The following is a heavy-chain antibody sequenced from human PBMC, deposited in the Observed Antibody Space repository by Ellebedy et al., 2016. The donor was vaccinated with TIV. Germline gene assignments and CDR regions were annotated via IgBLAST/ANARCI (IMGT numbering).Heavy chain of an antibody. J-gene: IGHJ4*02. CDR1: GGSVGSANYF. D-gene: IGHD2-21*01. CDR3: ARDGRFCDAVCYSYFDF. CDR2: DSYSGSP. V-gene: IGHV4-61*01. Sequence: SETLSLTXTVSGGSVGSANYFWTWIRQAPGKGLEWIGSDSYSGSPNYNPSLKSRVTITGDSSKNQFSLRLNSVTAADTAVYYCARDGRFCDAVCYSYFDFWGRGTLVTVSS.